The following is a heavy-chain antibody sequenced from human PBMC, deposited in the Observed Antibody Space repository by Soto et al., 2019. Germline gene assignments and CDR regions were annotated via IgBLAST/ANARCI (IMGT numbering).Heavy chain of an antibody. J-gene: IGHJ5*02. D-gene: IGHD1-26*01. V-gene: IGHV3-53*02. CDR3: ARDSGSYLHWFDP. CDR1: GFTVSSNY. CDR2: IYSGGST. Sequence: EVQLVETGGGLIQPGGSLRLSCAASGFTVSSNYMSWVRQAPGKGLEWVSVIYSGGSTYYADYVKGRFTISRDNSKNTLYLQMNSLRAEDTAVYYCARDSGSYLHWFDPWGQGTLVTVSS.